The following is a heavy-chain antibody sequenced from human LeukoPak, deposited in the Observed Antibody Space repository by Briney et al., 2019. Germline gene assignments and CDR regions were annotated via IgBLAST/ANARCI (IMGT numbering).Heavy chain of an antibody. Sequence: SETLSLTCAVSGYSISSGYYWGWIRQPPGKGLEWIGSIYHSGSTYYNPSLKSRVTISVDTSKNQFSLKLSSVTAADTAVYYCARDQWFGDQCYYGMDVWGKGTTVTVSS. V-gene: IGHV4-38-2*02. CDR3: ARDQWFGDQCYYGMDV. CDR2: IYHSGST. D-gene: IGHD3-10*01. J-gene: IGHJ6*04. CDR1: GYSISSGYY.